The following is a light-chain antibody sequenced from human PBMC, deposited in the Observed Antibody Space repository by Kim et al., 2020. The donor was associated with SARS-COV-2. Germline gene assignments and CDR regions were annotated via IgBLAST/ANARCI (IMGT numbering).Light chain of an antibody. CDR1: QSVSGW. CDR3: QQYDKYPWT. Sequence: DIQMTQSPSTLSASVGDRVSITCRASQSVSGWLAWYQQKPGRAQKVLIYDAFTLESGVPSRFSGSGSGTEFTLTISSLQPDDFATYYCQQYDKYPWTFSQGTKVDI. V-gene: IGKV1-5*01. CDR2: DAF. J-gene: IGKJ1*01.